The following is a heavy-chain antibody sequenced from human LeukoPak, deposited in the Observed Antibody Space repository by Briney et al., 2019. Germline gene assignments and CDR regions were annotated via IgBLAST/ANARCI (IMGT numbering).Heavy chain of an antibody. V-gene: IGHV1-46*01. CDR2: INPSGGST. D-gene: IGHD6-13*01. CDR1: GYTFTNYY. J-gene: IGHJ4*02. Sequence: ASVKVSCKASGYTFTNYYIHWVRQAPGQGLEWMGRINPSGGSTGYAQKFQGSVAMTRDTSTSTVYMELSSLRSEDTAAYYCARAYSSSHYYFDYWGQGTLVTVSS. CDR3: ARAYSSSHYYFDY.